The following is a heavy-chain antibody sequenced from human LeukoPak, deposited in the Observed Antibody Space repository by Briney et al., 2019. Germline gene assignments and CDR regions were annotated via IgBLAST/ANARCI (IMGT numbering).Heavy chain of an antibody. J-gene: IGHJ4*02. Sequence: GGSLRLSCAAPGFTFSDYYMSWIRQAPGKGLEWVSYISSSGSTIYYADSVKGRFTISRDNAKNSLYLQMNSLRAEDTAVYYCAREGIYYYDSSGPFCYWGQGTLVTVSS. CDR1: GFTFSDYY. CDR2: ISSSGSTI. D-gene: IGHD3-22*01. CDR3: AREGIYYYDSSGPFCY. V-gene: IGHV3-11*04.